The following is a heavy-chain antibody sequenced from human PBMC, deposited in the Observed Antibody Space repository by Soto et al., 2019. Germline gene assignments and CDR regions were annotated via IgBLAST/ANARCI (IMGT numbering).Heavy chain of an antibody. CDR1: GGSLSSGGYY. J-gene: IGHJ6*02. V-gene: IGHV4-31*03. Sequence: PSETLSLTCTVSGGSLSSGGYYWTWIRQPPGKGLEWIGYIYYSGSTSYNPSLKSRVTISVDTSKNQFSLKLSSVTAADTAVYYCARWLQFGSYYGMDVWGQGTTVTVSS. CDR3: ARWLQFGSYYGMDV. D-gene: IGHD5-12*01. CDR2: IYYSGST.